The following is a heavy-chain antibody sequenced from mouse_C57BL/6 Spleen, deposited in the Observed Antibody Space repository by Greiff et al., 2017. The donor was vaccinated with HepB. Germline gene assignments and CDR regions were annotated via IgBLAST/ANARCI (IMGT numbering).Heavy chain of an antibody. V-gene: IGHV5-4*01. CDR1: GFTFSSYA. J-gene: IGHJ3*01. CDR3: ARDNGYDPFAY. D-gene: IGHD2-2*01. Sequence: EVQWVESGGGLVKPGGSLKLSCAASGFTFSSYAMSWVRQTPEKRLEWVATISDGGSYTYYPDNVKGRFTISRDNAKNNLYLQMSHLKSEDTAMYYCARDNGYDPFAYWGQGTLVTVSA. CDR2: ISDGGSYT.